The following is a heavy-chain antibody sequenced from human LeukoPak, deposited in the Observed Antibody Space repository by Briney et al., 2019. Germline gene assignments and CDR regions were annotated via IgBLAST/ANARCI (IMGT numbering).Heavy chain of an antibody. J-gene: IGHJ4*02. D-gene: IGHD4-11*01. CDR2: IYYSGST. CDR1: GGSISSISYY. V-gene: IGHV4-39*01. Sequence: SETLSLTCTVSGGSISSISYYWGWIRQPPGKGLEWIGSIYYSGSTYYNPSLKSRGTISVDTSKNQFSLKLSSVTAADTAEYYCASVGLATVTPSDHWGEGTLVTVSS. CDR3: ASVGLATVTPSDH.